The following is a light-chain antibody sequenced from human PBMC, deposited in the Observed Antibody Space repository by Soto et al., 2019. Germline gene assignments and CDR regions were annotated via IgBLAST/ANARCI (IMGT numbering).Light chain of an antibody. CDR1: QSVGSN. CDR2: GAS. V-gene: IGKV3-15*01. J-gene: IGKJ1*01. CDR3: QQYNNWPPERT. Sequence: EIVMTQSPATLSVSPGERATLSCRASQSVGSNLAWYQQKPGQAPRLLIYGASTRATGIPARFSGSESGTEFTLTISSLQSEDFAIYFCQQYNNWPPERTFGQGTKVEIK.